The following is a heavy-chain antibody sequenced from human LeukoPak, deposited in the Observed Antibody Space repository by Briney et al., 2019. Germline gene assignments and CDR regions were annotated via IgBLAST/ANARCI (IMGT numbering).Heavy chain of an antibody. J-gene: IGHJ6*03. Sequence: GGSLRLSCAASGFNFISHSMNWVRQAPGKGLEWVSSISSSGDYIYYADSVKGRFTISRDNAKNSLYLQMNSLRAEDTAVYYCARVDDFWINYYMDVWGKGTTVTVSS. CDR3: ARVDDFWINYYMDV. CDR1: GFNFISHS. D-gene: IGHD3-3*01. CDR2: ISSSGDYI. V-gene: IGHV3-21*01.